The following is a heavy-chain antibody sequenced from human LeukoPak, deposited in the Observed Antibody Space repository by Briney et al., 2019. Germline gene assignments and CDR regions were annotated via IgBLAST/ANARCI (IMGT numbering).Heavy chain of an antibody. Sequence: ASVKVSCKASGYTFSNFGISWVRQAPGQGLERVGWISGNNDNPNYGQKFQGRLTVTTDSSTSTAYMELRNLRSDDTAVYYCARDGTSTDDYWGQGTLVTVSS. CDR3: ARDGTSTDDY. CDR2: ISGNNDNP. J-gene: IGHJ4*02. CDR1: GYTFSNFG. V-gene: IGHV1-18*01. D-gene: IGHD2-2*01.